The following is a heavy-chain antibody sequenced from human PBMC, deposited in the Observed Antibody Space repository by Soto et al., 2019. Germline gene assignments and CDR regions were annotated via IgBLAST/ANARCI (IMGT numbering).Heavy chain of an antibody. CDR1: GFTFSNYA. CDR3: ERRSSGWYFDY. Sequence: EVQLLESGGGLVQPGGSLRLSCAAPGFTFSNYAMNWVRQAPGKGLEWVSVISGSGGSTYYADSVKGRFTIPRDNSKKTLYLQMSRLGGEDTAVYYCERRSSGWYFDYWGQGTLVTVSS. CDR2: ISGSGGST. J-gene: IGHJ4*02. V-gene: IGHV3-23*01. D-gene: IGHD6-19*01.